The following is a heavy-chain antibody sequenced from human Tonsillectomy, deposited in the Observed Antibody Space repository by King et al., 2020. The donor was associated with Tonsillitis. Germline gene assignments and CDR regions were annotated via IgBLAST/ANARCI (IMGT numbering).Heavy chain of an antibody. CDR1: GYSFSTYW. V-gene: IGHV5-51*01. Sequence: QLVQSGAEVKKPGESLKIACKSSGYSFSTYWIAWVRQMPGKGLEWVGIIYPGDTDTRYSPSFQGRVTVSADKSISTAYLQWNSLKASDSAMYYCARLPTGGYYYMDTWGKGTKVTVSS. CDR2: IYPGDTDT. CDR3: ARLPTGGYYYMDT. D-gene: IGHD3-16*01. J-gene: IGHJ6*03.